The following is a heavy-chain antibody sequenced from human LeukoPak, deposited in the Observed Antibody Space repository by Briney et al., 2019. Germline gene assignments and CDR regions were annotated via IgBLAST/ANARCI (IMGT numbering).Heavy chain of an antibody. CDR2: ISSSSSYI. Sequence: GSLRLSCAASGFTFSSYSMNWVRQAPGKGLEWVSSISSSSSYIYYADSVKGRFTISRDNAKNSLYLQMNSLRAEDTAVYYCARSSGIAVAGTPKHWGQGTLVTVSS. CDR1: GFTFSSYS. J-gene: IGHJ1*01. D-gene: IGHD6-19*01. CDR3: ARSSGIAVAGTPKH. V-gene: IGHV3-21*01.